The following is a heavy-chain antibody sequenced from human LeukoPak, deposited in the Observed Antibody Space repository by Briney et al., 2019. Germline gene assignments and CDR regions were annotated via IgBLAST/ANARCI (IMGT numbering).Heavy chain of an antibody. CDR1: GFSVSSKY. J-gene: IGHJ4*02. CDR2: IYSGGGT. CDR3: ARDHGSSSPDYYFDY. Sequence: GGSLRLSCAASGFSVSSKYMSWVRQAPGKGLEGVSLIYSGGGTYYADSVKGRFTISRDNAKNSLYLQVSSLRAEDTAVYYCARDHGSSSPDYYFDYWGQGTLVTVSS. V-gene: IGHV3-53*01. D-gene: IGHD6-6*01.